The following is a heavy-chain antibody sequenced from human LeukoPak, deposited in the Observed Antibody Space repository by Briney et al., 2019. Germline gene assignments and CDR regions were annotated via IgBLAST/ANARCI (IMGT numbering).Heavy chain of an antibody. CDR3: ARGPNTHS. V-gene: IGHV1-8*01. CDR2: MNPNTGNT. CDR1: GYTFTRYD. J-gene: IGHJ4*02. Sequence: ASVKVSCKASGYTFTRYDITWVRQATGQGLEWMGWMNPNTGNTVYAPKFQGRVTMTRNTSINTAYMEVSSLTSDDTAVYFCARGPNTHSWGQGTLVTVSS.